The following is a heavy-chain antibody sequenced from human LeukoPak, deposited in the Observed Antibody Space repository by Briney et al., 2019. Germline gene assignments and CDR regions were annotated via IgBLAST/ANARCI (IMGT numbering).Heavy chain of an antibody. D-gene: IGHD6-19*01. CDR3: ARRAVAASCYFDY. V-gene: IGHV5-51*01. Sequence: GESLKISCKGSGYSFTSYWIGWVRPLPGKGLEWMGIIYPGDSDTRYSPSFQGQVTISADKSISTAYLQWSSLKASDTAMYYCARRAVAASCYFDYWGQGTLVTVSS. CDR2: IYPGDSDT. J-gene: IGHJ4*02. CDR1: GYSFTSYW.